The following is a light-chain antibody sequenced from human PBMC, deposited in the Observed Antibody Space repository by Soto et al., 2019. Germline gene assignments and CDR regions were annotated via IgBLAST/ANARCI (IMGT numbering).Light chain of an antibody. CDR1: SSDVGGYNY. CDR2: EVS. V-gene: IGLV2-14*01. J-gene: IGLJ1*01. Sequence: QSALTQPASVSGSPGQSITISCTGTSSDVGGYNYVSWYQQHPGKAPKLMIYEVSNRPSGVSNRFSGSKSGNTASLTISGLQAEDEADYYCSSYTSSSTLPYVYGPATNVTVL. CDR3: SSYTSSSTLPYV.